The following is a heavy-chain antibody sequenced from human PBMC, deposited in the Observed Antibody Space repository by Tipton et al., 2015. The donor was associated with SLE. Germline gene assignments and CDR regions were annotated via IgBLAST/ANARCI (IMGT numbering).Heavy chain of an antibody. CDR3: ARAQPSSWHPFDY. CDR1: GGSISSHY. D-gene: IGHD6-13*01. V-gene: IGHV4-59*11. Sequence: TLSLTCTVSGGSISSHYWSWIRQPPGKRLEWIGHVHSSGSTFYNPSLKSRVTISVDTSKNQFSLKLSSVTAADTAVYYCARAQPSSWHPFDYWGQGTLVTVSS. CDR2: VHSSGST. J-gene: IGHJ4*02.